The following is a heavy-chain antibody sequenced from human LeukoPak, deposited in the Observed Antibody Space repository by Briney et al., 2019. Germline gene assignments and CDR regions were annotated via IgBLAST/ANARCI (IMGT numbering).Heavy chain of an antibody. Sequence: GGSLRLPCAASGFTFSSYAMNWVRQAPGKGLEWVSGINWNGDSTGYADSVKGRFTLSRDNAKNSLYLQMNSLRADDTALYYCARGGYYDNSGASDYWGQGTLVSVSS. V-gene: IGHV3-20*04. CDR3: ARGGYYDNSGASDY. CDR1: GFTFSSYA. CDR2: INWNGDST. D-gene: IGHD3-22*01. J-gene: IGHJ4*02.